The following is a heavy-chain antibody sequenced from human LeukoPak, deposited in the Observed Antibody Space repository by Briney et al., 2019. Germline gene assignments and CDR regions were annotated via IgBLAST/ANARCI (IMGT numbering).Heavy chain of an antibody. CDR3: AKSPLASYYYDSSGYFDY. Sequence: GGSLRLSCAASGFTFSSYAMSWVRQAPGKGLEWVSAISGSGGSTYYADSAKGRFTISGDNSKNTLYLQMNSLRAEDTAVYYCAKSPLASYYYDSSGYFDYWGQGTLVTVSS. CDR1: GFTFSSYA. CDR2: ISGSGGST. V-gene: IGHV3-23*01. J-gene: IGHJ4*02. D-gene: IGHD3-22*01.